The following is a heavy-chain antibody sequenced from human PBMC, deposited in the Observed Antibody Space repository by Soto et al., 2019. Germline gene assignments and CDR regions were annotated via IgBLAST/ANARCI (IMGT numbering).Heavy chain of an antibody. CDR1: GGTFSSYT. CDR2: IIPILGIA. D-gene: IGHD4-17*01. J-gene: IGHJ4*02. V-gene: IGHV1-69*02. CDR3: ASPTTVFDYFDY. Sequence: SVKVSCKASGGTFSSYTISWVRQAPGQGLEWMGRIIPILGIANYAQKFQGRVTFTADKSTSPAYMELSSLRSEDTAVYYCASPTTVFDYFDYWGQGTLVTVSS.